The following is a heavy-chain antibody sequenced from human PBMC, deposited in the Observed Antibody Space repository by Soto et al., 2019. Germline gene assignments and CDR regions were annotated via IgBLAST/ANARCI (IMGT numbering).Heavy chain of an antibody. CDR1: VFSLTTRGVG. CDR3: AHRTTTVTWWLDH. V-gene: IGHV2-5*02. D-gene: IGHD4-17*01. J-gene: IGHJ5*02. CDR2: IYGDDAK. Sequence: QITLKESGPTLVKPTQTLTMTCTFSVFSLTTRGVGVGWIRQPQGKALEWLALIYGDDAKRYRPSLKSRLTITKGTPKYLVVLTVPSLAPADTATYFGAHRTTTVTWWLDHLGQGTLVTVSS.